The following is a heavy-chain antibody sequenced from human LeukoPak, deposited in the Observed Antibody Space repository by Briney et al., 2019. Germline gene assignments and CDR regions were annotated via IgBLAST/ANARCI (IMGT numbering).Heavy chain of an antibody. V-gene: IGHV3-48*03. CDR1: GFTFSSYE. CDR2: ISSSGSTI. Sequence: GGSLRLSCAASGFTFSSYEMRWVRQAPGKGLEWVSYISSSGSTIYYADSVKGRFTISRDNAKNSLYLQMNSLRAEDTAVYYCARVISVAGYDYWGQGTLVTVSS. J-gene: IGHJ4*02. CDR3: ARVISVAGYDY. D-gene: IGHD6-19*01.